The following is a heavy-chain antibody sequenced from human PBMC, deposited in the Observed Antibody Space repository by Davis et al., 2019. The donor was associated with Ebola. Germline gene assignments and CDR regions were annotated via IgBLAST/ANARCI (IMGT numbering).Heavy chain of an antibody. V-gene: IGHV3-23*01. J-gene: IGHJ5*02. CDR1: GFTFSSYA. Sequence: GESLKISCAASGFTFSSYAMSWVRQAPGKGLEWVSAISGSGGSTYYADSVRGRFTISRDNSKNTLYLQVNSLRAEDTAVYYCAKGGGTSSSDFRRTWGQGTLVTVSS. CDR3: AKGGGTSSSDFRRT. CDR2: ISGSGGST. D-gene: IGHD6-6*01.